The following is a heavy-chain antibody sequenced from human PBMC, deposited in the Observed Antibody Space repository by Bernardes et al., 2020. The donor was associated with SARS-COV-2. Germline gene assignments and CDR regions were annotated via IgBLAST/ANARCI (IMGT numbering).Heavy chain of an antibody. J-gene: IGHJ4*02. CDR2: INTDGRTT. V-gene: IGHV3-74*03. Sequence: GGSLRLSCAASGFTFSSYWMHWVRQGPGKGLVWVSRINTDGRTTTYADSVKGRFTISRDNGKNTLYLQMNSLRAADTAGYYGVRRPSDEHGRFEYWGQGALVTVSS. CDR1: GFTFSSYW. CDR3: VRRPSDEHGRFEY.